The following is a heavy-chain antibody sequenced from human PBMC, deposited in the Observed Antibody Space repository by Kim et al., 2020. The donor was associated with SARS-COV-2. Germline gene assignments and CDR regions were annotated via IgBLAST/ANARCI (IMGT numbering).Heavy chain of an antibody. CDR2: IRSKAYGGTT. V-gene: IGHV3-49*03. D-gene: IGHD2-2*01. CDR3: TRDGGLGYCSSTSCYFDY. CDR1: GFTFGYYA. Sequence: GGSLRLSCTASGFTFGYYAMSWFRQAPGKGLEWVGFIRSKAYGGTTEYAASVKGRFTISRDDSKSIAYLQMNSLKTEDTAVYFCTRDGGLGYCSSTSCYFDYWGPGNPGHRLL. J-gene: IGHJ4*02.